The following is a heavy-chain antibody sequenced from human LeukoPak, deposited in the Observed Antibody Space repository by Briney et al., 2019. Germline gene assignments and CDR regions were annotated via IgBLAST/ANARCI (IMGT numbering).Heavy chain of an antibody. CDR3: ARPLEAAGSRSAFAI. V-gene: IGHV1-69*04. Sequence: SVKVSCKASGGTFSSYAISWVRQAPGQGLEWMGRIIPILGIANYAQKFQGRVTITADKSTSTAYMDLSRLTSDDTAVYYCARPLEAAGSRSAFAIWGQGTMVTVSS. D-gene: IGHD6-13*01. CDR2: IIPILGIA. J-gene: IGHJ3*02. CDR1: GGTFSSYA.